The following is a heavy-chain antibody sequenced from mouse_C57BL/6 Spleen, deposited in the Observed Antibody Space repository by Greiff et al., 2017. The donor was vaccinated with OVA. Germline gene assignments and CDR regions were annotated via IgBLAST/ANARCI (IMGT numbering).Heavy chain of an antibody. Sequence: EVNVVESGGGLVQPGGSLSLSCAASGFTFTDYYMSWVRQPPGKALEWLGFIRNKANGYTTAYSASVKGRFTISRDNSQSILYLQKNALRAEDSATYYCARYNSNYWYFDVWGTGTTVTVAS. J-gene: IGHJ1*03. CDR2: IRNKANGYTT. CDR3: ARYNSNYWYFDV. V-gene: IGHV7-3*01. D-gene: IGHD2-5*01. CDR1: GFTFTDYY.